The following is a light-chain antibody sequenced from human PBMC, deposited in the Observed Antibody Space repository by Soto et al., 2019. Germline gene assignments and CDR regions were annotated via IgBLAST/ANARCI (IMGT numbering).Light chain of an antibody. J-gene: IGKJ5*01. Sequence: LTHSPAALSVSRGERSTLSFMSIQSVGSSLSWYQQKPGQAPRLLIYDASNRGTDIPARFSGSGSRTDFTLTISSLEPEDFALYYCQHRSGWPPGATFGQGPRLEIK. CDR3: QHRSGWPPGAT. CDR2: DAS. V-gene: IGKV3-11*01. CDR1: QSVGSS.